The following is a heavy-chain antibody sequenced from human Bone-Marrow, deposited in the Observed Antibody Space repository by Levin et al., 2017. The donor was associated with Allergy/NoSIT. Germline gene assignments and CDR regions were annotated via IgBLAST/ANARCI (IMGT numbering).Heavy chain of an antibody. J-gene: IGHJ4*02. CDR3: ARRDSDGSNSFDY. CDR2: IFPSDSDT. D-gene: IGHD4-23*01. CDR1: GYSFTSYW. V-gene: IGHV5-51*01. Sequence: PGGSLRLSCQASGYSFTSYWFGWVRQRPGKGLEWMGLIFPSDSDTRVSPSFQGQIIMSVDKSISTAYLQWSTLKASDSAMYYCARRDSDGSNSFDYWGQGTLVTVSS.